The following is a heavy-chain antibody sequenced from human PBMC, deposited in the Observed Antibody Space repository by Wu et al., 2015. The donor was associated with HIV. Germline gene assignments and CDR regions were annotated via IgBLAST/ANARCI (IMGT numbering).Heavy chain of an antibody. CDR1: GYTFTGYY. J-gene: IGHJ4*02. CDR2: INPNSGGT. V-gene: IGHV1-2*02. CDR3: LTALDGVAY. Sequence: QVQLVQSGAEVKKPGASVKVSCKASGYTFTGYYMHWVRQAPGQGLEWMGWINPNSGGTNYAQKFQGRVTMTRDTSISTAYMELRRLISDDTAIYFCLTALDGVAYWGQGTLVTVSS. D-gene: IGHD2-8*01.